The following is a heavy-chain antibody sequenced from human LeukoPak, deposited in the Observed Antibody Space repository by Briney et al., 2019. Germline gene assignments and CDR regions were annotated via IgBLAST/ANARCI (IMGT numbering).Heavy chain of an antibody. J-gene: IGHJ4*02. CDR3: ARVRDSGWKPFDY. CDR2: IYYSGSP. CDR1: GGSISSSSYY. D-gene: IGHD6-19*01. V-gene: IGHV4-39*07. Sequence: SETLSLTCTVSGGSISSSSYYWGWIRQPPGKGLEWIGSIYYSGSPYYNPSLKSRVTISVDTSKNQFSLKLSSVTAADTAVYYCARVRDSGWKPFDYWGQGTLVTVSS.